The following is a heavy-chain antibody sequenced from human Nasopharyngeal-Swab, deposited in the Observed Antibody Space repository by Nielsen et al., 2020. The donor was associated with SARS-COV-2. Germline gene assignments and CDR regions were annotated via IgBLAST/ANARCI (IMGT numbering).Heavy chain of an antibody. V-gene: IGHV3-33*01. CDR3: ARGDVVVPAASDY. J-gene: IGHJ4*02. CDR2: IWYDGSNK. CDR1: GFTFSSYG. Sequence: GESLKISCAASGFTFSSYGMHWVRQAPGKGLEWVAVIWYDGSNKYYADSVKGRFTISRDNSKNTLYLQMNSLRAGDTAVYYCARGDVVVPAASDYWGQGTLVTVSS. D-gene: IGHD2-2*01.